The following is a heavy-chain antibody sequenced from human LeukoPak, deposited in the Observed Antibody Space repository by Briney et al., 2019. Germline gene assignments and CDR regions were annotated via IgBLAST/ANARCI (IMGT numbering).Heavy chain of an antibody. J-gene: IGHJ6*03. CDR1: GGTFTSYA. CDR3: ARSEYSSSPRNYYYYYMDV. D-gene: IGHD6-6*01. V-gene: IGHV1-69*13. CDR2: IIPIFGTA. Sequence: SVKVSCTASGGTFTSYAISWVRQAPGQGLEWMGGIIPIFGTANYAQKFQGRVTITADESTSTAYMELSSLRSEDTAVYYCARSEYSSSPRNYYYYYMDVWGKGTTVTVSS.